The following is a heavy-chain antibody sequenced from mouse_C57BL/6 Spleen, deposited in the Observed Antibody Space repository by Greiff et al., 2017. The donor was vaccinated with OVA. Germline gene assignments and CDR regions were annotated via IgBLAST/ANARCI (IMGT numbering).Heavy chain of an antibody. D-gene: IGHD2-4*01. CDR2: INPNNGGT. CDR1: GYTFTDYY. Sequence: VQLQQSGPELVKPGASVKISCKASGYTFTDYYMNWVKQSHGKSLEWIGDINPNNGGTSYNQKFKGKATLTVDKSSSTAYMELRSLTSEDSAVYYCARIYYDYEGGMDYWGQGTSVTVSS. J-gene: IGHJ4*01. V-gene: IGHV1-26*01. CDR3: ARIYYDYEGGMDY.